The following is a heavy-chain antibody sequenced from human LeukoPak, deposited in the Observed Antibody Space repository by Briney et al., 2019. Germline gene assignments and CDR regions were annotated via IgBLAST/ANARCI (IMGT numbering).Heavy chain of an antibody. D-gene: IGHD3-3*01. Sequence: PSETLSLTCTVSGGSISSSSYYWGWIRQPPGKGLEWIGTVFYSGSTYYSPSLKSRVTISVDTSKNQFSLRLSSVTAADTAVYYCARDHSFFSGLDYWGQGTLVTVSS. CDR2: VFYSGST. CDR3: ARDHSFFSGLDY. V-gene: IGHV4-39*07. CDR1: GGSISSSSYY. J-gene: IGHJ4*02.